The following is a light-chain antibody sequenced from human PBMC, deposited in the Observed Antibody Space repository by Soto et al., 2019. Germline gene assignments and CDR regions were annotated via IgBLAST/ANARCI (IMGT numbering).Light chain of an antibody. CDR2: DVT. Sequence: QSVLTQPASVSGSPGQSVTISCTGTSCDIGRYNLVSWYQQYPGEAPKLVIYDVTRRPSVVSDRFSASKSGNTASLTSSGLQAEDEADYYCCSDAGRGSGLFGGGTKVTVL. CDR1: SCDIGRYNL. V-gene: IGLV2-23*02. J-gene: IGLJ2*01. CDR3: CSDAGRGSGL.